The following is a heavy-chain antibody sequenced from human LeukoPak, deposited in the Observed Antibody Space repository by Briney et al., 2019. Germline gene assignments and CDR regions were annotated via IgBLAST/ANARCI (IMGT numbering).Heavy chain of an antibody. V-gene: IGHV3-7*01. CDR1: GFTFSNYW. CDR2: IKQDGSEK. Sequence: GGSLRLSCAASGFTFSNYWMSWVRQAPGKGLEWVANIKQDGSEKYYVDSVKGRFTISRDNAKNSLFLQMNSLRAEDTAVYYCARDKIVGATYFDYWGQGTLVTVSS. CDR3: ARDKIVGATYFDY. D-gene: IGHD1-26*01. J-gene: IGHJ4*02.